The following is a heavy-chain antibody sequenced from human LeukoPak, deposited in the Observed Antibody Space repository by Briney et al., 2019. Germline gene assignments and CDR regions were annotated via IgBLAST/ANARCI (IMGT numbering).Heavy chain of an antibody. CDR3: TTIKRGDIFGYFDF. CDR1: GGSMTTHH. CDR2: VFDSGRT. D-gene: IGHD3-3*02. J-gene: IGHJ4*02. Sequence: SETLSLTCTLSGGSMTTHHWNWIRQTPGKGLEWIGYVFDSGRTKVNPSLRSRVTLSADTSKNQLSLRLSSVTAADTAMYYCTTIKRGDIFGYFDFWGQGILVTVSS. V-gene: IGHV4-59*11.